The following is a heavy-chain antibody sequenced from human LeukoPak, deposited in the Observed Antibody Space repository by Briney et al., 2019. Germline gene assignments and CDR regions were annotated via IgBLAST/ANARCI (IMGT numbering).Heavy chain of an antibody. CDR2: INPNSGGT. Sequence: ASVKVSCKASGYTFTGYYMHWVRQAPGQGLEWMGWINPNSGGTNYAQKFQGRVTMTRDTSISTAYMELSRLRSDDTAVYYCARPLNYYDSSGPSLNWGQGTLVTVSS. CDR3: ARPLNYYDSSGPSLN. V-gene: IGHV1-2*02. D-gene: IGHD3-22*01. CDR1: GYTFTGYY. J-gene: IGHJ4*02.